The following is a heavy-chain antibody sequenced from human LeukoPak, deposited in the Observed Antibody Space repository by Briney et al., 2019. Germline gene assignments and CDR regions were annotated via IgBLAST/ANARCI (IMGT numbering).Heavy chain of an antibody. Sequence: GGSLRLSCAASGFTFSSYAMNWVRQAPGKGLEWVSTISGGDTSTFYADSVKGRFTISRDNSKNTLYLQMNNLRAEDTAVYYCAKNLNGGNTHSDYWGQGTLVTVSS. CDR2: ISGGDTST. D-gene: IGHD4-23*01. J-gene: IGHJ4*02. V-gene: IGHV3-23*01. CDR1: GFTFSSYA. CDR3: AKNLNGGNTHSDY.